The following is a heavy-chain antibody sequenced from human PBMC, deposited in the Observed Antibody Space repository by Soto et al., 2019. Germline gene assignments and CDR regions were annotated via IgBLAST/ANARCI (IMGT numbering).Heavy chain of an antibody. Sequence: SVKVSCKASGGTFSSYAISWVRQAPGQGLEWMGGIIPIFGTANYAQKFQGRVTITADESTSTAYMELSSLRSEDTAVYYCARAVDFWSGYYLNFDYWGQGTLVTVSS. D-gene: IGHD3-3*01. J-gene: IGHJ4*02. CDR2: IIPIFGTA. CDR1: GGTFSSYA. V-gene: IGHV1-69*13. CDR3: ARAVDFWSGYYLNFDY.